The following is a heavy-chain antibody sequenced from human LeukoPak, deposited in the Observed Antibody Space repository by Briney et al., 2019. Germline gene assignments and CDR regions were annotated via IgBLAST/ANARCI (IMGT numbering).Heavy chain of an antibody. CDR2: ISSSGNNI. J-gene: IGHJ4*02. Sequence: GGSLRLSCAASGFTFSSYWMNWVRQAPGKGLEWVSYISSSGNNIYYAGSVKGRFTISRDKVKNSLYLHMISLRAEDTAVYYCARLSRGSSWEFDYWGQGTLVTVSS. D-gene: IGHD6-13*01. CDR1: GFTFSSYW. V-gene: IGHV3-48*01. CDR3: ARLSRGSSWEFDY.